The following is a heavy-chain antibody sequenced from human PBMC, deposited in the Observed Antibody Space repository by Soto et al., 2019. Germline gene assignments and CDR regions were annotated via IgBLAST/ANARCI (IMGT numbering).Heavy chain of an antibody. D-gene: IGHD1-26*01. Sequence: VGSLRLSCAASGVTFSSYGMHWVRQAPGKGLEWVAVISYDGSNKYYADSVKGRFTISRDNSKNTMYLQMNSLRAEDTAVYYCANELAHSGSEFWFDDCGQGHLVTV. CDR3: ANELAHSGSEFWFDD. J-gene: IGHJ4*02. CDR1: GVTFSSYG. CDR2: ISYDGSNK. V-gene: IGHV3-30*18.